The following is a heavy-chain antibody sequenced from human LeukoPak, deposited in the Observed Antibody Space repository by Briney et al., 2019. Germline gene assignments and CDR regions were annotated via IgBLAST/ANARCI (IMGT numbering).Heavy chain of an antibody. V-gene: IGHV3-23*01. CDR1: GFTFSSYA. CDR3: AKDWEARARYYYDSSGYRDY. D-gene: IGHD3-22*01. J-gene: IGHJ4*02. Sequence: TGGSLRLSCAASGFTFSSYAMSWVRQAPGKGLEWVSAISGSGGSTYYADSVKGRFTISRDNSKNTLYLQMNSLRAEDTAVYYCAKDWEARARYYYDSSGYRDYWGQGTLVTVSS. CDR2: ISGSGGST.